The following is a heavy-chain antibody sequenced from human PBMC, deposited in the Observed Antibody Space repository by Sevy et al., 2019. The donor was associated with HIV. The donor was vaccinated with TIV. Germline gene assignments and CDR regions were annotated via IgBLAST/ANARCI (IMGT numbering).Heavy chain of an antibody. CDR1: GXXISGSYW. CDR2: IYHRGTT. Sequence: SETLSLTCAVSGXXISGSYWWSWVRQPPRKGLEWIGEIYHRGTTNYNPSLKSRVTISVDKSKNQFSLKLSSVTAADTAVYYCAAVAGTDILGYYFEXWGQGTLVTVSS. CDR3: AAVAGTDILGYYFEX. J-gene: IGHJ4*02. V-gene: IGHV4-4*02. D-gene: IGHD6-19*01.